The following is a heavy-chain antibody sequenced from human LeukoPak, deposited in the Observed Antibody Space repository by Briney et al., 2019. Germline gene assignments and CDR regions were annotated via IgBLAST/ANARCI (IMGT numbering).Heavy chain of an antibody. Sequence: PSETLSLTCTVSGGSISSGDYYWSWIRQPPGKGLEWIGCIYYSGSTYYNPSLKSRVTISVDTSKNQFSLKLSSVTAADTAVYYCARDVGSSGWYGGFTVAWGQGTLVTVSS. CDR1: GGSISSGDYY. CDR3: ARDVGSSGWYGGFTVA. CDR2: IYYSGST. J-gene: IGHJ5*02. V-gene: IGHV4-30-4*08. D-gene: IGHD6-19*01.